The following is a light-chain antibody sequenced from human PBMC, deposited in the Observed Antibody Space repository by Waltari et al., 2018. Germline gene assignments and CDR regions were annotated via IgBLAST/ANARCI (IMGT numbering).Light chain of an antibody. V-gene: IGLV1-51*01. J-gene: IGLJ2*01. CDR2: DTS. CDR1: SSNIGNNF. CDR3: QTWDKSLNVVV. Sequence: QSVLTQPPSLSAAAGQKVTISCSGSSSNIGNNFVVWYQQLPGTAPKVLIHDTSKRPSWIPDRFAASKSGTSATLDITGLQTGDEADDYCQTWDKSLNVVVFGGGTKLTVL.